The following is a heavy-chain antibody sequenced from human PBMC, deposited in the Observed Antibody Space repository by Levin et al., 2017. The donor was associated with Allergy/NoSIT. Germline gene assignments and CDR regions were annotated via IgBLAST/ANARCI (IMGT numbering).Heavy chain of an antibody. CDR3: ARGVYDRSGYYWDT. V-gene: IGHV4-59*01. D-gene: IGHD3-22*01. J-gene: IGHJ4*02. CDR2: IYYTGST. Sequence: SETLSLTCTVSGGSISNYYWSWIRQPPGKGLEWIGYIYYTGSTNYNPSLKSRVTISVDTSKNHFSLKRSSVTAADTAVYYCARGVYDRSGYYWDTWGQGTLVTVSS. CDR1: GGSISNYY.